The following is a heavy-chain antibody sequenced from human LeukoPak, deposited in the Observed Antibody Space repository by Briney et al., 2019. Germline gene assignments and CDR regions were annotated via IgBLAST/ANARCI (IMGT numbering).Heavy chain of an antibody. CDR3: ASVVGATTRDY. J-gene: IGHJ4*02. Sequence: GGSLRLSCTASGFTFSNYGMHWVRQAPGKGLEWMATISYDGNNNYYTYSVKGRFTVSRDNSKNTLYLQMNSLRAEDTAVYYCASVVGATTRDYWGQGTLVTVSS. CDR2: ISYDGNNN. CDR1: GFTFSNYG. D-gene: IGHD1-26*01. V-gene: IGHV3-30*03.